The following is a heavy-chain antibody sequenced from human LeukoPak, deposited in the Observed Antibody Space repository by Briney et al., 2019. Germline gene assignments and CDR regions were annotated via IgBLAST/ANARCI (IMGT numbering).Heavy chain of an antibody. V-gene: IGHV1-2*02. CDR3: ARGLHYYYDSSGYAFDI. CDR2: INPNSGGT. J-gene: IGHJ3*02. Sequence: ASVTVSCKASGYTFTGYYMHWVRQAPGQGLEWMGWINPNSGGTNYAQKLQGRVTMTTDTSTSTAYMELRSLRSDDTAVYYCARGLHYYYDSSGYAFDIWGQGTMVTVSS. CDR1: GYTFTGYY. D-gene: IGHD3-22*01.